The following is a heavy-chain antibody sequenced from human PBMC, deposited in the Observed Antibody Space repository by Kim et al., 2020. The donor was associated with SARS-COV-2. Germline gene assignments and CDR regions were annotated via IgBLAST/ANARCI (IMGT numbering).Heavy chain of an antibody. CDR2: GGTT. Sequence: GGTTDYAAPVKGRFTISRDDSKNTLYLQMNSLKTEDTAVCYCTTGGIGDYWGQGTLVTVSS. V-gene: IGHV3-15*01. CDR3: TTGGIGDY. D-gene: IGHD1-26*01. J-gene: IGHJ4*02.